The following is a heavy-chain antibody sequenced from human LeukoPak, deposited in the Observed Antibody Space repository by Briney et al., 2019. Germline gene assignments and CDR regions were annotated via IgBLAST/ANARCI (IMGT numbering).Heavy chain of an antibody. V-gene: IGHV4-31*03. CDR3: ARDSPPYGMDV. CDR2: IYYSGST. CDR1: GGSISSGGYC. J-gene: IGHJ6*02. Sequence: SETLSLTCTVSGGSISSGGYCWSWIRQHPGKGLEWIGYIYYSGSTCYNPSLKSRVTISVDTSKNQFSLKLSSVTAADTAVYYCARDSPPYGMDVWGQGTTVTVSS.